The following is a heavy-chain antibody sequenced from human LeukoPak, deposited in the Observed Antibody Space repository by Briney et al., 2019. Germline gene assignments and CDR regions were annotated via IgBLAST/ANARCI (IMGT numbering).Heavy chain of an antibody. J-gene: IGHJ4*02. V-gene: IGHV3-33*01. CDR1: GFTFTTYG. Sequence: GGSLRLSCAASGFTFTTYGVHWVRQAPGKGLEWVAVIWNDGSYKHYADSVKGRFTISRDDSKNTIYLQMNSLRAEDTAVYYCARDLWQQMTQGYDYWGQGTLVTVSS. D-gene: IGHD6-13*01. CDR2: IWNDGSYK. CDR3: ARDLWQQMTQGYDY.